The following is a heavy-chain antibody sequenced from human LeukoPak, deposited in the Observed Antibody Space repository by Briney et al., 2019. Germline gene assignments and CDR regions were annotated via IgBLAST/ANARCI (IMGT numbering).Heavy chain of an antibody. J-gene: IGHJ4*02. CDR3: ARGRYGDYSFDY. D-gene: IGHD4-17*01. CDR2: INPSGGST. Sequence: GASVKVSCKASGYTFTSYYMHWVRQAPGQGLEWMGIINPSGGSTSYAQKFQGRVTITADKSTSTAYMELSSLRSEDTAVYYCARGRYGDYSFDYWGQGTLVTVSS. V-gene: IGHV1-46*01. CDR1: GYTFTSYY.